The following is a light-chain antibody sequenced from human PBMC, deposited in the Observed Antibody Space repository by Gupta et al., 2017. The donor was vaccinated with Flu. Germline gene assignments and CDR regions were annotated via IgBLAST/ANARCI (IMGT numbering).Light chain of an antibody. J-gene: IGKJ1*01. CDR2: LLS. Sequence: IVVIQSPLSLSVTLGQPPSISCSSSQSPLYSTGYNYLDWYVQEPGQPPEVLICLLSKRALGVPDKSSGSGPATTFTLKIARWKVRNVGINNSWLVLPARRTSGQGTRVKVK. CDR1: QSPLYSTGYNY. V-gene: IGKV2-28*01. CDR3: WLVLPARRT.